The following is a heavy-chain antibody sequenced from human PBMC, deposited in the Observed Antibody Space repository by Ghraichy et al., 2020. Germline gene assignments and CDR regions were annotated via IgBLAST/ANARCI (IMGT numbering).Heavy chain of an antibody. CDR3: ARDPDMPTPPAGWLDP. CDR1: GFTLSTYG. V-gene: IGHV3-33*01. J-gene: IGHJ5*02. D-gene: IGHD5-24*01. CDR2: IWYDGNNK. Sequence: GGSLRLSCAASGFTLSTYGMHWVRQAPGKGLEWVAVIWYDGNNKYYADSVQGRFTISRDNSKNTLYLQMNTLRAEDTATYFCARDPDMPTPPAGWLDPWGQGTLVTVSS.